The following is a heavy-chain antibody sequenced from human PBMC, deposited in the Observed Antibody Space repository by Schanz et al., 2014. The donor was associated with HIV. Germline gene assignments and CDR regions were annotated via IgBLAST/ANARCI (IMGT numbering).Heavy chain of an antibody. Sequence: EVQLVESGGDLVQPGRSLRLSCAASGFTFDDYAMHWVRQVPGKGLEWVSGISWNSGSIGYGDSVKGRFTISRDNAKNTLYLQMNSLRAEDTAVYYCLKDDYVRGTTYAMDVWGQGTTVTVSS. CDR2: ISWNSGSI. CDR3: LKDDYVRGTTYAMDV. CDR1: GFTFDDYA. V-gene: IGHV3-9*01. D-gene: IGHD3-16*01. J-gene: IGHJ6*02.